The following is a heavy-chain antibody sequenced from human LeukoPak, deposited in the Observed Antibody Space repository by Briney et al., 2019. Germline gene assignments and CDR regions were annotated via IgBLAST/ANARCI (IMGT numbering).Heavy chain of an antibody. V-gene: IGHV3-30*04. CDR3: ARELAGRLDY. CDR2: ISYDGNNK. CDR1: GFTFISYA. Sequence: GGSLRLSCGASGFTFISYAINWVRQAPGKGLEWVAAISYDGNNKYYAKSVKGRFTISRDNSKNTLYLEMNSLRTEDTAVYYCARELAGRLDYWGQGTLVTVSS. D-gene: IGHD6-6*01. J-gene: IGHJ4*02.